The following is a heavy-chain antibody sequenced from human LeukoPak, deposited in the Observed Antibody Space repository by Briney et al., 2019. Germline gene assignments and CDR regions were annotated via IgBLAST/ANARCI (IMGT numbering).Heavy chain of an antibody. CDR3: ARDLWNFYDGSGYNRDFDS. CDR2: IGTYGGDT. J-gene: IGHJ5*01. Sequence: ASVKVSCKATSRISWVRQAPGQGLEWMGWIGTYGGDTYYAQKFQGRITVTTDTSTSTVYMELGNLRSDDTAVYYCARDLWNFYDGSGYNRDFDSWGQGTLVTVSS. CDR1: TSR. D-gene: IGHD3-22*01. V-gene: IGHV1-18*01.